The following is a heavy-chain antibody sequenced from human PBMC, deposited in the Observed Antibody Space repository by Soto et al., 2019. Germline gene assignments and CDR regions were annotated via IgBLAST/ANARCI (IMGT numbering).Heavy chain of an antibody. CDR3: AKVPGSSDY. CDR2: ISGSGGST. CDR1: GFTFDEYA. Sequence: GSLRLSCAASGFTFDEYAMHWVRQAPGKGLEWVSAISGSGGSTYYADSVKGRFTISRDNSKNTLYLQMNSLRAEDTAVYYCAKVPGSSDYWGQGTLVTVSS. D-gene: IGHD2-2*01. V-gene: IGHV3-23*01. J-gene: IGHJ4*02.